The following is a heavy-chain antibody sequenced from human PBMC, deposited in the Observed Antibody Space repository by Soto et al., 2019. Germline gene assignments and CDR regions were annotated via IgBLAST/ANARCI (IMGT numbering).Heavy chain of an antibody. J-gene: IGHJ6*02. CDR3: ARGRVATAGYYYYGMDV. Sequence: SETLSLTCAVYGGSFSGYYWSWIRQPPGKGLEWIGEINHSGSTNYNPSLKSRVTISVDTSKNQFSLKLSSVTAADTALYHSARGRVATAGYYYYGMDVWGQGTKVTSP. CDR2: INHSGST. D-gene: IGHD5-12*01. CDR1: GGSFSGYY. V-gene: IGHV4-34*01.